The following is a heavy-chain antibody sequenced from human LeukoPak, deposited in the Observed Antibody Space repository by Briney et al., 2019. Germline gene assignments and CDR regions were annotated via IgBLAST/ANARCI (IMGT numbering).Heavy chain of an antibody. J-gene: IGHJ4*02. CDR3: ARARQWLGILDY. V-gene: IGHV3-48*03. CDR2: ISSSGSTI. Sequence: GGSLRLSCAASGFTFSSYEMNWVRLAPGKGLEWVSYISSSGSTIYYADSVKGRFTISRDNAKNSLYLQMNSLRAEDTAVYYCARARQWLGILDYWGQGTLVTVSS. CDR1: GFTFSSYE. D-gene: IGHD6-19*01.